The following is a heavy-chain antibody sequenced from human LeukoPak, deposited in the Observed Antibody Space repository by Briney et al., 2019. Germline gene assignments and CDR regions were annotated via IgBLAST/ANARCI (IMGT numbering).Heavy chain of an antibody. Sequence: GRSLRLSCAASGFTFSSYGMPWVRQAPGKGLEWVAVISYDGSNKYYADSVKGRFTISRDNSKNTLYLQMNSLRAEGTAVYYCAKDLESVVVVAETKYYFDYWGQGTLVTVSS. CDR2: ISYDGSNK. CDR1: GFTFSSYG. D-gene: IGHD2-15*01. CDR3: AKDLESVVVVAETKYYFDY. J-gene: IGHJ4*02. V-gene: IGHV3-30*18.